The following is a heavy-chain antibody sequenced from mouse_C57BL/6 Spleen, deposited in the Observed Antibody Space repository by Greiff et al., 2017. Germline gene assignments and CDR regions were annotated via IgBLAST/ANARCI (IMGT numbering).Heavy chain of an antibody. J-gene: IGHJ2*01. Sequence: EVMLVESGGGLVKPGGSLKLSCAASGFTFSSYAMSWVRQTPEKRLEWVATISDGGSYTYYPDNVKGRVTISRDNAKNNLYLQMSHLKSEDTAMYYCARDTDYWGQGTTLTVSS. CDR3: ARDTDY. CDR1: GFTFSSYA. CDR2: ISDGGSYT. V-gene: IGHV5-4*01.